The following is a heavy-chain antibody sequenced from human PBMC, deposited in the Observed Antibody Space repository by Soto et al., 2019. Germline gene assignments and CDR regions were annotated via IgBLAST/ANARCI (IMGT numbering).Heavy chain of an antibody. D-gene: IGHD3-22*01. CDR2: IRISGSTSSRTT. J-gene: IGHJ3*02. CDR1: GFIFSSYN. Sequence: GGSLRLSCAASGFIFSSYNMNWVRQAPGKGLEWISYIRISGSTSSRTTYYADSVKGRFTISRDNAKNSLFLQMNSLSDEDTAVYYCARDRYYDSSGYYTDAFDIWGQGTMVT. CDR3: ARDRYYDSSGYYTDAFDI. V-gene: IGHV3-48*02.